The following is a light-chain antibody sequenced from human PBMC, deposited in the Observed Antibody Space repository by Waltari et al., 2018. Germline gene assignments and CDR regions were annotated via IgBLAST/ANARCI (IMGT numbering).Light chain of an antibody. V-gene: IGKV1-5*03. CDR1: ESVKNN. CDR3: QQYNIDNVT. CDR2: KVS. J-gene: IGKJ4*01. Sequence: DIQMTQSPSTLSASVGDRITISCRARESVKNNLAWYRQKPGKAPEVLIHKVSRLESGVPSRFSGSGFGTEFTLTLSSLQPDDVAIYYCQQYNIDNVTFGGGTKVEIK.